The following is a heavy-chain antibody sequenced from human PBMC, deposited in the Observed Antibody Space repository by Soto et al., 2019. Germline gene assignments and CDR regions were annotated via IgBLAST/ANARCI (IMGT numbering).Heavy chain of an antibody. D-gene: IGHD3-22*01. CDR3: AKDLGYYDASGQLDY. J-gene: IGHJ4*02. Sequence: QVQLVESGGGVVQPGRSLRLSCAASGFTFSSYVMHWVRQAPGKGLEWVGIKSHDGGSSYHADSVKGRFTISRDNSKNTLYLHMNSLRAEDTALYYCAKDLGYYDASGQLDYWGQGTLVTVSS. V-gene: IGHV3-30*18. CDR2: KSHDGGSS. CDR1: GFTFSSYV.